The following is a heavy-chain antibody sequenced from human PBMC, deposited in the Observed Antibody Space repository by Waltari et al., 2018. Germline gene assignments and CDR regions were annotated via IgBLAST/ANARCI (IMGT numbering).Heavy chain of an antibody. CDR2: IKQDGSEK. Sequence: EVQLVESGGGLVQPGGSLRLSCAASGFTFSSYWMSWVRQAPGEGREWGANIKQDGSEKYYVDSVKGRFTISRDNAKNSLYLQMNSLRAEDTAVYYCARTIVVVPAAMLDDAFDIWGQGTMVTVSS. J-gene: IGHJ3*02. D-gene: IGHD2-2*01. CDR1: GFTFSSYW. CDR3: ARTIVVVPAAMLDDAFDI. V-gene: IGHV3-7*01.